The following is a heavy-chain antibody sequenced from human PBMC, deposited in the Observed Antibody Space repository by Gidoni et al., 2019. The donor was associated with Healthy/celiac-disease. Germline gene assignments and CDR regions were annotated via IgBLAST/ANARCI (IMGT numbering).Heavy chain of an antibody. V-gene: IGHV4-59*01. CDR2: IYYSGST. D-gene: IGHD6-19*01. CDR3: ARVEIVVAGTGRASYYYYYMDV. J-gene: IGHJ6*03. Sequence: QVQLQESGPGLVKPSETLSLTCTVSGGSISSYYWSWIRQPPGKGLEWIGYIYYSGSTNYNPSLKSRVTISVDTSKNQFSLKLSSVTAADTAVYYCARVEIVVAGTGRASYYYYYMDVWGKGTTVTVSS. CDR1: GGSISSYY.